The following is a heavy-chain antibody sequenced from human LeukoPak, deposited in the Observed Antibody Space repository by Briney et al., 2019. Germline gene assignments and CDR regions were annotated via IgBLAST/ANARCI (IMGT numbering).Heavy chain of an antibody. V-gene: IGHV3-30-3*01. CDR2: ISYDGSNK. Sequence: PGRSLRLSCAASGFTFSSYAMHWVRQAPGKGLEWVAVISYDGSNKYYADSVKDRFTISRDNSKNTLWLQMNSLRAEDTAVYYCAKVKEMYSSGSYYFDYWGQGSLVTVSS. D-gene: IGHD6-19*01. CDR1: GFTFSSYA. CDR3: AKVKEMYSSGSYYFDY. J-gene: IGHJ4*02.